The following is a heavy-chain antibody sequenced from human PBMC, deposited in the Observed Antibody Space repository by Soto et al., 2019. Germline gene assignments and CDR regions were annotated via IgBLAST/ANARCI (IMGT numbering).Heavy chain of an antibody. Sequence: SETLSLTCTVSGGSISSYYWSWIRQPPGKGQEWIGYIYYSGSTKYNPSLKSRVTISVDRSRNHFSLKLSSVTAADTAVYYCARVSSGIAAGGIDYWGQGALVIVSS. V-gene: IGHV4-59*12. D-gene: IGHD6-13*01. CDR3: ARVSSGIAAGGIDY. CDR1: GGSISSYY. J-gene: IGHJ4*02. CDR2: IYYSGST.